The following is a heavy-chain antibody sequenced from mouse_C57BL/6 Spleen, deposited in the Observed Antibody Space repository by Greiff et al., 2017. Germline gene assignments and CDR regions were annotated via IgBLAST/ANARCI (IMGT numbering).Heavy chain of an antibody. J-gene: IGHJ4*01. Sequence: EVKLVESGGGLVKPGGSLKLSCAASGFTFSDYGMHWVRQAPEKGLEWVAYISSGSSTIYYADTVKGRFTISRDNAKNTLFLQMTSLRSEDTAMYYCARTDDYDEGGAMDYWGQGTSVTVSS. CDR2: ISSGSSTI. CDR3: ARTDDYDEGGAMDY. CDR1: GFTFSDYG. V-gene: IGHV5-17*01. D-gene: IGHD2-4*01.